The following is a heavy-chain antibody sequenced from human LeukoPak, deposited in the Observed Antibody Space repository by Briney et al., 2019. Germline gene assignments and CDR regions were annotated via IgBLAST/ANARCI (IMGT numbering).Heavy chain of an antibody. D-gene: IGHD6-19*01. V-gene: IGHV3-30*04. J-gene: IGHJ4*02. CDR3: AREGGSSGRAGYCDY. CDR2: ISSDGSGQ. CDR1: EFTFSSWP. Sequence: GGSLRLSCAASEFTFSSWPMHWVRRTPGKGLEWLAVISSDGSGQSYADSVKGRFTISRDNSKNTLSLEMNSLKIEDTAVYFCAREGGSSGRAGYCDYWGQGTLVTVSS.